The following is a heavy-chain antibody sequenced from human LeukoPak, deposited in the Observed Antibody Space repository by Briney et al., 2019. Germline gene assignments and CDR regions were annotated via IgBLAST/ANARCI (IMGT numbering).Heavy chain of an antibody. CDR1: GFTFSSYA. J-gene: IGHJ6*02. CDR2: IWYDGSNK. D-gene: IGHD3-22*01. Sequence: PGGSLRLSCAASGFTFSSYAMSWVRPAPGKGLEWVAVIWYDGSNKYYADSVKGRFTISRDNSKNTLYLQMNSLRAEDTAVYYCARDPLRSYYDSSGYYYELNYYYYGMDVWGQGTTVTVSS. V-gene: IGHV3-33*08. CDR3: ARDPLRSYYDSSGYYYELNYYYYGMDV.